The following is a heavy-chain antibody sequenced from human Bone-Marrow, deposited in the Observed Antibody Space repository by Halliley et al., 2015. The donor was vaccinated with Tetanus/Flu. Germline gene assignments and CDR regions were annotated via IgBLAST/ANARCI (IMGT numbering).Heavy chain of an antibody. D-gene: IGHD3-3*01. CDR2: INGRGDST. V-gene: IGHV3-23*01. CDR3: AKYSAEYDYWSGFSPFHP. Sequence: SLRLSCAASGFTFNRYAMTWVRQAPGKGLERVSAINGRGDSTDYADSVKGRFTISRDNSKSTLYLQMNSLRAVDSAVYYCAKYSAEYDYWSGFSPFHPWGRGTLVTVSS. CDR1: GFTFNRYA. J-gene: IGHJ5*02.